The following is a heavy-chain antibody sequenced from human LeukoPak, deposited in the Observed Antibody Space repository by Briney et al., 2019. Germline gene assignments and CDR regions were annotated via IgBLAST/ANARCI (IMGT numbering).Heavy chain of an antibody. CDR3: AKDDYYDITPGTNY. Sequence: HPGGSLRLSCAASGFTFSSYGMHWVRQAPGKGLEWVSAISGSGGSTYYADSVKGRFTISRDNSKNTLYLQMNSLRAEDTAVYYCAKDDYYDITPGTNYWGQGTLVTVSS. CDR2: ISGSGGST. J-gene: IGHJ4*02. V-gene: IGHV3-23*01. D-gene: IGHD3-22*01. CDR1: GFTFSSYG.